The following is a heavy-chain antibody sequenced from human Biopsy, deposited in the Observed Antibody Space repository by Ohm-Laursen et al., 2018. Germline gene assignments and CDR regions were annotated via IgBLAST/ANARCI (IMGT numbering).Heavy chain of an antibody. CDR1: GCTFTDYD. CDR3: ARGGYDYDY. J-gene: IGHJ4*02. V-gene: IGHV1-8*01. Sequence: ASVKVSCKVSGCTFTDYDINWVRQASGQGLEWVGWMTPKTGKTGYTQKLQGRLTMTRDTSTSTAYMELSSLRSEDTAIYYCARGGYDYDYWGQGTTVTVSS. CDR2: MTPKTGKT. D-gene: IGHD5-12*01.